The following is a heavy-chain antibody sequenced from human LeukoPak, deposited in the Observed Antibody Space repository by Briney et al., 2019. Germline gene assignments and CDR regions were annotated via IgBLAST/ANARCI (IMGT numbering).Heavy chain of an antibody. CDR3: VTYYYDSSGYPLLGNY. J-gene: IGHJ4*02. Sequence: ASVKVSCKASGYTFTSYYMHWVRQAPGQGLEWMGWISAYNGNTNYAQKLQDRVTMTTDTSTSTAYMELRSLRSDDTAVYYCVTYYYDSSGYPLLGNYWGQGTLVTVSS. CDR1: GYTFTSYY. CDR2: ISAYNGNT. V-gene: IGHV1-18*04. D-gene: IGHD3-22*01.